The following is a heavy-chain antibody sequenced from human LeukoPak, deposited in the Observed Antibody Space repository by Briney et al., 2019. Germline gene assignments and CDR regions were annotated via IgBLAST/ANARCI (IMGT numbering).Heavy chain of an antibody. CDR1: GGSISSYY. J-gene: IGHJ4*02. D-gene: IGHD3-22*01. Sequence: PSETLSLTCTVSGGSISSYYWSWIRQPPGKGLEWSGYIYYSGSTNYNPSLKSRVTISVDTSKNQFSLKLSSVTAADTAVYYCARQGTTYYYDSSGYWFDYWGQGTLVTVSS. V-gene: IGHV4-59*08. CDR3: ARQGTTYYYDSSGYWFDY. CDR2: IYYSGST.